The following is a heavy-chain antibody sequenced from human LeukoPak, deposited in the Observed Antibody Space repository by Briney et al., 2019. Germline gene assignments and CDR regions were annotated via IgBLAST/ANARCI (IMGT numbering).Heavy chain of an antibody. V-gene: IGHV3-74*01. CDR3: ARDFWDSGVVINGFDK. J-gene: IGHJ3*02. Sequence: GGSLRLSCVASGFTFNNHWVHWVRQAPGKGLVWISRINTDGTNTKYADLVKGRFTISRDNAKNTLYLQMTSLTVDDTAMYYCARDFWDSGVVINGFDKWGQGTMVTVSS. CDR2: INTDGTNT. D-gene: IGHD3-3*01. CDR1: GFTFNNHW.